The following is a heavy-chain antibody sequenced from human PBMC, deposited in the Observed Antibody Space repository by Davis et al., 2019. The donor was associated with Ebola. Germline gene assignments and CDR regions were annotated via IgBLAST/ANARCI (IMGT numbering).Heavy chain of an antibody. J-gene: IGHJ4*02. D-gene: IGHD5-18*01. V-gene: IGHV3-23*01. Sequence: GESLKISCAASGFTFSSYDMSWVRQAPGKGLEWVSGISGSDSSTNYADSVKGRFTISRDNSKNTLYLQMNSLRAEDTAVYYCASLIEVDTAMVAFDYWGQGALVTVSS. CDR2: ISGSDSST. CDR1: GFTFSSYD. CDR3: ASLIEVDTAMVAFDY.